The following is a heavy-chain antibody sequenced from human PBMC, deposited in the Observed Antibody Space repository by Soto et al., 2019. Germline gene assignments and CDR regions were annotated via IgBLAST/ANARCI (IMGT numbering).Heavy chain of an antibody. CDR1: GFSFSTYP. CDR2: ISANGRGT. CDR3: VNKRSYEMTNYDHFDY. J-gene: IGHJ4*02. Sequence: EVQLLESGGDLVQPGGSLRLSCATSGFSFSTYPMSWVRQAPGKGLEWVTAISANGRGTSYADSVKGRFTILRDNSRNTLFLEMNSLRADDTAVYFCVNKRSYEMTNYDHFDYWGQGTLVTVSS. V-gene: IGHV3-23*01. D-gene: IGHD3-16*01.